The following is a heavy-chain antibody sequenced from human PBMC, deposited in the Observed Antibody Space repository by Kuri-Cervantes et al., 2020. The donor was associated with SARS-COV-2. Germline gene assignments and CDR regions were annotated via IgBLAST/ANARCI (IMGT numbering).Heavy chain of an antibody. CDR3: ARDCSGTSCYFGSAGDFDY. J-gene: IGHJ4*02. CDR1: GFTFSSYA. CDR2: ISYDGSNK. V-gene: IGHV3-30-3*01. Sequence: GGSLSLTCAASGFTFSSYAMHWVRQAPGKGLEWVAVISYDGSNKYYADSVKGRFTISRDNAKNSLYLQMNSLRAEDTAVYYCARDCSGTSCYFGSAGDFDYWGQGTLVTVSS. D-gene: IGHD2-2*01.